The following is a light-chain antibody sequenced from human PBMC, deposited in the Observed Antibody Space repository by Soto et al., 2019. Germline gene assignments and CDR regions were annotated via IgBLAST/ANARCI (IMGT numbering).Light chain of an antibody. Sequence: QSALTQPASVSGSPGQSITISCIGTRSDIGAYNFVSWYQQHPGEVPKLMLYDVNVRPSGVSNRFSGSKSGNTASLTISGLQAEDEADYYCTSWTTSTTMIFGGGTQLTVL. V-gene: IGLV2-14*03. CDR3: TSWTTSTTMI. CDR1: RSDIGAYNF. J-gene: IGLJ2*01. CDR2: DVN.